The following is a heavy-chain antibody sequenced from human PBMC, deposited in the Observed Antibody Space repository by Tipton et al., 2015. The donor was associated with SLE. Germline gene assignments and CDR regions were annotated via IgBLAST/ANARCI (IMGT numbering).Heavy chain of an antibody. J-gene: IGHJ6*03. CDR1: GTSIGDYY. V-gene: IGHV4-59*01. D-gene: IGHD4-11*01. CDR2: IYNIGST. Sequence: TLSLTCSVSGTSIGDYYWSWIRQPPGKRLEWIGYIYNIGSTSSNPSLKSRLTLSIDPSKNQFSLKLSSVTAADTAVYYCASGTTTQLDDYFYYHIDVWGKGTTVTVSS. CDR3: ASGTTTQLDDYFYYHIDV.